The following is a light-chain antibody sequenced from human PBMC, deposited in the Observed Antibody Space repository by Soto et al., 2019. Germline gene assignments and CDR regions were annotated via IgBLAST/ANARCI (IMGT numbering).Light chain of an antibody. CDR3: SSYTGSNIIL. CDR1: SGDVGSSNY. V-gene: IGLV2-14*01. Sequence: QSVLTQPASVSGSPGQSITMSCTGASGDVGSSNYVSWYQHHPGKGPKLIIYEVTHRPSGVSARFSGTKSGNTASLTISGLQGEDEADYYCSSYTGSNIILFGGGTKLTVL. J-gene: IGLJ2*01. CDR2: EVT.